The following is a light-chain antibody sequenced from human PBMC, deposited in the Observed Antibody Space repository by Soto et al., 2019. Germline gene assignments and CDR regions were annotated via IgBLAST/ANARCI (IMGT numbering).Light chain of an antibody. CDR1: SSDVGGYNY. J-gene: IGLJ1*01. V-gene: IGLV2-14*01. CDR3: SSYTSSSTYV. Sequence: QSALTQPASVSGSPGQSITISCTGTSSDVGGYNYVSWYQQHPGKAPKLMIYEVSNRPSGVSNRFSGSKSGNTASLTISGLQDEDEADYYCSSYTSSSTYVFGTGTKLTGL. CDR2: EVS.